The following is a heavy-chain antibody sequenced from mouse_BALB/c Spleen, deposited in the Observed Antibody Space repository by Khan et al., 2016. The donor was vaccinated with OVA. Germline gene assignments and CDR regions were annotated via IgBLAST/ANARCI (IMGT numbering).Heavy chain of an antibody. D-gene: IGHD1-1*01. CDR1: GYSFTGYF. Sequence: EVQLQQSGPELVKPGASVKISCKASGYSFTGYFMNWVMQSHGKSLEWIGRINPHIGETFYNQRFKGKATLTVDESSSTAHMELRSLASEDSAVYYCARSYGSDFDYWGQGTTLTVPS. V-gene: IGHV1-20*02. CDR2: INPHIGET. J-gene: IGHJ2*01. CDR3: ARSYGSDFDY.